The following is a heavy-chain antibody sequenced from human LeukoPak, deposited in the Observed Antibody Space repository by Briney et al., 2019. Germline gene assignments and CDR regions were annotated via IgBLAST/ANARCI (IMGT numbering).Heavy chain of an antibody. CDR3: ARAVMGTTRYFES. V-gene: IGHV6-1*01. D-gene: IGHD1-1*01. CDR2: TYYRSKWNY. Sequence: SQTLSLTCAISGDSVSTNSVAYNWIRQSPSRGLEWLGRTYYRSKWNYEYAVSVRSRITVNLDTSKNQFSLQLNSVTPDDTAVYYCARAVMGTTRYFESWGQGTLVTVSS. CDR1: GDSVSTNSVA. J-gene: IGHJ4*02.